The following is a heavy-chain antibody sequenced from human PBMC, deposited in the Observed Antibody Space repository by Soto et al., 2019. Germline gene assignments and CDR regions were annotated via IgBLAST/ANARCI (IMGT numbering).Heavy chain of an antibody. CDR3: ERNGDSSDYRGWFDA. D-gene: IGHD3-22*01. CDR2: IYSGGTT. V-gene: IGHV3-66*01. J-gene: IGHJ5*02. Sequence: EVQLVESGGGLVQPGGSLRLSCAASGFTVSSNYMSWVRQAPGKGLEWVSVIYSGGTTYYADSVKGRFTISRDNSKTSLYLQLKCLRAEGTAVYDWERNGDSSDYRGWFDAWGQGTLVTVSS. CDR1: GFTVSSNY.